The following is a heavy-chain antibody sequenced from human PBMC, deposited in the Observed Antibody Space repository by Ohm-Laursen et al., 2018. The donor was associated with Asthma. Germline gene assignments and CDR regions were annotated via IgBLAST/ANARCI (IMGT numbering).Heavy chain of an antibody. CDR2: VVEGGRGTT. Sequence: SLRLSCAASEFTFSLYSMNWVRQAPGKGLEWVSAVVEGGRGTTYYADSVKGRFTIPRDDSKNTLYLQMNSLRVDDTAVYYCARGYYYDSRASYYFDYWGQGTLVTVSS. CDR1: EFTFSLYS. D-gene: IGHD3-22*01. CDR3: ARGYYYDSRASYYFDY. J-gene: IGHJ4*02. V-gene: IGHV3-23*01.